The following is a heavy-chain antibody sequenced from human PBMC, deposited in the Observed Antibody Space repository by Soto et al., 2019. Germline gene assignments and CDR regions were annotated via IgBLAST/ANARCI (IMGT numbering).Heavy chain of an antibody. CDR1: GFTFSTYS. D-gene: IGHD5-18*01. CDR2: ISSSSGYI. Sequence: EVQLVESGGGLVKPGGSLRLSCAASGFTFSTYSMNWVRQAPGKGLEWVSSISSSSGYIYYADSVKGRFTISRDDAKNSLSLQMNSLRAEDTAVYYCARVRSYSYGQGYGMDVWGQGTTVTVPS. J-gene: IGHJ6*02. V-gene: IGHV3-21*01. CDR3: ARVRSYSYGQGYGMDV.